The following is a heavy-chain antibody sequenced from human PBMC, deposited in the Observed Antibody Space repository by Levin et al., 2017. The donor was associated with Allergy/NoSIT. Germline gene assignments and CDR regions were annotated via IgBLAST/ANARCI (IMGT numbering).Heavy chain of an antibody. CDR2: IYSGGTT. CDR3: ARDLGGDFDY. Sequence: PGGSLRLSCAASGFIVSSNYMSWVRQAPGKGLEWVSVIYSGGTTYYADSVKGRFTISRDNSKNTLYLQMNSLGAEDTAVYYCARDLGGDFDYWGQGTLVTVSS. D-gene: IGHD3-16*01. V-gene: IGHV3-53*01. J-gene: IGHJ4*02. CDR1: GFIVSSNY.